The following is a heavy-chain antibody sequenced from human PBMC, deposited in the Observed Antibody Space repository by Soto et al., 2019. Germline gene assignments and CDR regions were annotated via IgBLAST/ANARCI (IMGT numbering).Heavy chain of an antibody. D-gene: IGHD1-1*01. CDR3: AKDLGNSLDYFDS. CDR2: ISGSGATT. CDR1: GFTFSNYG. J-gene: IGHJ4*02. Sequence: PXGALGLACTASGFTFSNYGMSWVRQAPGEGLEWVSTISGSGATTYYADSVKGRFTISRDNSKNTVYLQMNSLRAEDTAVYYCAKDLGNSLDYFDSWGQGTLVTVSS. V-gene: IGHV3-23*01.